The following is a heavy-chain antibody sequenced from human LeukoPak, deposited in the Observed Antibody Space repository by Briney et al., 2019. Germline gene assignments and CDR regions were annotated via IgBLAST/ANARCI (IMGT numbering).Heavy chain of an antibody. V-gene: IGHV5-51*01. D-gene: IGHD2-15*01. CDR3: ARGYCSGGSCYPQAPRY. CDR1: GYSLTSYW. J-gene: IGHJ4*02. Sequence: GESLKISCKGSGYSLTSYWIGWVRQMPGKGLEWMGVIYPGDSDTRYSPSFQGQVTISADKSISTAYLQWSSLKASDTAMYYCARGYCSGGSCYPQAPRYWGQGTLVTVSS. CDR2: IYPGDSDT.